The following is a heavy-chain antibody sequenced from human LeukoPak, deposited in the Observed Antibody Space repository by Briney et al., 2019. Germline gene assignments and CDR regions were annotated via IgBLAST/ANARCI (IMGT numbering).Heavy chain of an antibody. D-gene: IGHD3-10*01. J-gene: IGHJ4*02. CDR3: AREGYYGSGSPPSLYFDY. CDR1: GFTFSSYG. V-gene: IGHV3-30*03. CDR2: TSSDLNVK. Sequence: GGSLRLSCGASGFTFSSYGMSWVRQAPGKGLEWVAVTSSDLNVKLYADSVKGRFTISRDNSRSTLYLQMNSLRPEDTAIYYCAREGYYGSGSPPSLYFDYWGQGTLVTVSS.